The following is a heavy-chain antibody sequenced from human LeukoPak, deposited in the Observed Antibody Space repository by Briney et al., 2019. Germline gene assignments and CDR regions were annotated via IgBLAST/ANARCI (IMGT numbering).Heavy chain of an antibody. V-gene: IGHV3-48*04. D-gene: IGHD3-3*01. CDR1: GSTFRIFG. CDR2: IDARSGIT. Sequence: GGSLRLSCAASGSTFRIFGLNWVRQAPGKGPEWVSYIDARSGITYYADSVQGRFTISRDDARESVFLQMDGLRVDDTAVYYCARTYDFGRGPPGDAFDNWGPGTWVIVSS. J-gene: IGHJ3*02. CDR3: ARTYDFGRGPPGDAFDN.